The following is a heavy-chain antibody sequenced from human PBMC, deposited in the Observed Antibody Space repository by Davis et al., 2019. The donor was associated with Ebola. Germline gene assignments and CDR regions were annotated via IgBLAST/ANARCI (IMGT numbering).Heavy chain of an antibody. Sequence: GESLKISCAASGYTFRIHAMTWVRQAPGKGLEWVSALSGSVGLSYYADSVKGRFTISRDNSKNTLYLQMNSLRVEDTAVYFCARGGAVAPDWGPGTLVTVSS. CDR2: LSGSVGLS. CDR3: ARGGAVAPD. V-gene: IGHV3-23*01. J-gene: IGHJ4*02. D-gene: IGHD4-23*01. CDR1: GYTFRIHA.